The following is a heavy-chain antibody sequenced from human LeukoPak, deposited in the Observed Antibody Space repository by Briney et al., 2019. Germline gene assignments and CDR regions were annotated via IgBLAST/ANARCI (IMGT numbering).Heavy chain of an antibody. Sequence: PGGSLRLSCAASGFTFSSYGMHWVRQAPGKGLEWVAVIWYDGSNKYYADSVKGRFTISRDNSKNTLYLQMNSLRAEDTAVYYGAKGSGRRYFDWYSAYWGQGTLVTVSS. CDR2: IWYDGSNK. V-gene: IGHV3-33*06. CDR3: AKGSGRRYFDWYSAY. J-gene: IGHJ4*02. CDR1: GFTFSSYG. D-gene: IGHD3-9*01.